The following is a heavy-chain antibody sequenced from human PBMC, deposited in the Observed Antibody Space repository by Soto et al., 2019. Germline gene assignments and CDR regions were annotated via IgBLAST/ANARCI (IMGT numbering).Heavy chain of an antibody. CDR1: GFTFSSYG. CDR3: AKDGVGGAGQLWLVRFPDY. V-gene: IGHV3-30*18. J-gene: IGHJ4*02. D-gene: IGHD6-19*01. Sequence: QVQLVDSGGGVVQPGGSLRLSCAASGFTFSSYGIHWVRQTPGKGLEWVAVISSDGSKQYYTDSVKGRFTISRDNSKNTLYLQMNSLRAEYTAIYYCAKDGVGGAGQLWLVRFPDYWGQGTQVTVSS. CDR2: ISSDGSKQ.